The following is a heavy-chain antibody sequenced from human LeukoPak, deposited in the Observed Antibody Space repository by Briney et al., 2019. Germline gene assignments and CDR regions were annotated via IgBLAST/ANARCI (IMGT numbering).Heavy chain of an antibody. D-gene: IGHD3-10*01. CDR3: ARDIMVRGVWSDY. CDR1: GGSVSSGSYY. Sequence: SETLSLTCTVSGGSVSSGSYYWSWIRQPPGKGLEWIGYIYHSGSTNYNPSLKSRVTISVDTSKNQFSLKLSSVTAADTAVYYCARDIMVRGVWSDYWGQGTLVTVSS. J-gene: IGHJ4*02. CDR2: IYHSGST. V-gene: IGHV4-61*01.